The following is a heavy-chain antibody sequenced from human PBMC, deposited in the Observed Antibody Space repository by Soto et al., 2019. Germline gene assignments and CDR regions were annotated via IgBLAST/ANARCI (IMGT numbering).Heavy chain of an antibody. Sequence: PSETLSLTCAVYGKSLSGYYWSWIRQPPGKALEWIGEINHSGNTNYNPSLKSRVTISVDTSKNQLFLNLSSVTAADTAMYYCARHHVRGRTIAGAAEFWGQGTRVTVSS. CDR2: INHSGNT. CDR3: ARHHVRGRTIAGAAEF. D-gene: IGHD1-26*01. CDR1: GKSLSGYY. V-gene: IGHV4-34*01. J-gene: IGHJ4*02.